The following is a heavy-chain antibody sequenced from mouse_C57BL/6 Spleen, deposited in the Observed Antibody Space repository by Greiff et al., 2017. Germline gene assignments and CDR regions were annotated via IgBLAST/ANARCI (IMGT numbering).Heavy chain of an antibody. CDR2: ISYDGSN. CDR1: GYSITSGYY. Sequence: DVQLVESGPGLVKPSQSLSLTCSVTGYSITSGYYWNWIRQFPGNKLEWMGYISYDGSNNYNPSLKNRISITRDTSKNQFFLKLNSVTTEDTATYYCARDYDYYAMDYWGQGTSVTVSS. CDR3: ARDYDYYAMDY. J-gene: IGHJ4*01. V-gene: IGHV3-6*01. D-gene: IGHD1-1*01.